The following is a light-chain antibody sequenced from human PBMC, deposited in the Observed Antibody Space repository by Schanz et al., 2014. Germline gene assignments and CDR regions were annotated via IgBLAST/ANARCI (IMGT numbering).Light chain of an antibody. Sequence: QSVLTQPPSMSGAPGQRVTIPCTGSSSNIGANYDVHWYQQLPGTAPKLLIYGNSNRPSGVPDRFSGSKSGNTASLTVSGLQAEDEADYYCSSYAGNNKLLFGGGTKLTVL. CDR1: SSNIGANYD. CDR3: SSYAGNNKLL. J-gene: IGLJ2*01. CDR2: GNS. V-gene: IGLV1-40*01.